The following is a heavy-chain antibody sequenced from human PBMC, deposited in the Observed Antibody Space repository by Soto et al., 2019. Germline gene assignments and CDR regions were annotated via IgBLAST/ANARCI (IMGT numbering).Heavy chain of an antibody. CDR2: INPSGGSP. D-gene: IGHD6-13*01. Sequence: AASVKVSCKASGYTFTSYYMHWVRRAPGQVLEWMGIINPSGGSPSYAQKFQGRVTMTRDTSTSTVYMELSSLRSEDTAVYYCARDLVYSSSWYPDAFDIWGQGTMVTVSS. V-gene: IGHV1-46*01. CDR1: GYTFTSYY. CDR3: ARDLVYSSSWYPDAFDI. J-gene: IGHJ3*02.